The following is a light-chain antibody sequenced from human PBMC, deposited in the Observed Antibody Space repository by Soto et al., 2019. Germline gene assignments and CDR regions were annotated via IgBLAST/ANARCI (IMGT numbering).Light chain of an antibody. V-gene: IGLV2-23*02. CDR1: TSDIGTFNL. CDR3: CSYAGNGTFV. CDR2: EVT. Sequence: QSALTQPASLSGSPGQSITISCTGATSDIGTFNLVSWYQQHPGKVPKLMIYEVTRRPSNTSTRFSGSKSGNVASLTVSGLRAEDEADYFCCSYAGNGTFVFGTGTKVTVL. J-gene: IGLJ1*01.